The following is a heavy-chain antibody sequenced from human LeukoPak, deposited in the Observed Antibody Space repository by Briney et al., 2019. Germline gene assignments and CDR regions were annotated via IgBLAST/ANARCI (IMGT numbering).Heavy chain of an antibody. CDR2: IYHSGST. CDR3: ARDPIYYDSSGYYSFGAFDI. CDR1: GGSISSSNW. Sequence: SETLSLTCAVSGGSISSSNWWSWVSQPPGKGLEWIGEIYHSGSTNYNPSLKSRVTISVDKSKNQFSLKLSSVTAADTAVYYCARDPIYYDSSGYYSFGAFDIWGQGTMVTVSS. J-gene: IGHJ3*02. V-gene: IGHV4-4*02. D-gene: IGHD3-22*01.